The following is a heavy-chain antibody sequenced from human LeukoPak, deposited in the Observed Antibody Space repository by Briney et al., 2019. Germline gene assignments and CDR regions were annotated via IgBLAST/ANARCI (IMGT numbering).Heavy chain of an antibody. CDR3: ARASGGYYDSSGSFDY. CDR2: IHSGDST. V-gene: IGHV3-53*01. CDR1: GFTFSGYA. J-gene: IGHJ4*02. Sequence: GGSLRLSCAASGFTFSGYAMSWVRQAPGKGLEWVSGIHSGDSTYYADSVKGRITISRDNSKNMLYLQMNSLRAEDTAVYHCARASGGYYDSSGSFDYWGQGTLVTVSS. D-gene: IGHD3-22*01.